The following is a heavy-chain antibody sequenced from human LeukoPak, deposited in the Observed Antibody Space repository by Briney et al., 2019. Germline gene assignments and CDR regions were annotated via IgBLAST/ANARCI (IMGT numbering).Heavy chain of an antibody. Sequence: GGSLRLSCAASRFTFSSYGMHWVRQAPGKGLEWVAYIQSDRSNEQYADSVRGRFSISRDSSKNILYLQMNSLRAEDTAVYYCAKVGYSGYDWEYYFDYWGQGTLVTVSS. CDR2: IQSDRSNE. CDR3: AKVGYSGYDWEYYFDY. J-gene: IGHJ4*02. CDR1: RFTFSSYG. V-gene: IGHV3-30*02. D-gene: IGHD5-12*01.